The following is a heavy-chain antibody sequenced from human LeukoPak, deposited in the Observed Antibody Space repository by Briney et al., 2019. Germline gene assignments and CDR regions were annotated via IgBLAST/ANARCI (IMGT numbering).Heavy chain of an antibody. CDR3: ARQGRDGYNLDS. CDR2: INQEGSEK. V-gene: IGHV3-7*05. Sequence: WWSLRLSCAASAFTFNSYWMSWIRQAPGKGLDMMPNINQEGSEKYYDDSVKGRFTISRDNAKSSLYLQMNSLSAEDKSVYYCARQGRDGYNLDSWGQGTLVTVSS. J-gene: IGHJ4*02. CDR1: AFTFNSYW. D-gene: IGHD5-24*01.